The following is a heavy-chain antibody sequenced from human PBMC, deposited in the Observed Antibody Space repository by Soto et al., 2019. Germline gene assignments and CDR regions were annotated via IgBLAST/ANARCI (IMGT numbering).Heavy chain of an antibody. Sequence: QVQLVQSGAEVKKPGASVKVSCKASGYTFTSYGISWVRQAPGQGLEWMGWISAYNGNTNYAQKLQGRVTMTTDTSTSTAYMERRSLRSDDTAVYYCAREGEVLLLFGELSQSSYGMDVWGQGTTVTVSS. J-gene: IGHJ6*02. CDR2: ISAYNGNT. CDR1: GYTFTSYG. CDR3: AREGEVLLLFGELSQSSYGMDV. D-gene: IGHD3-10*01. V-gene: IGHV1-18*01.